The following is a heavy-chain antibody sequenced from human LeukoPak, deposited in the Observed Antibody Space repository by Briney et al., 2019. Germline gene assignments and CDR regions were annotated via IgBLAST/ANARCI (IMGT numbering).Heavy chain of an antibody. CDR1: GYTFTGYY. CDR2: INPNSGGT. D-gene: IGHD6-19*01. J-gene: IGHJ5*02. Sequence: GASVKVSCKASGYTFTGYYMHWVRQAPGQGLEWMGWINPNSGGTNYAQKFQGRVTMTRDTSISTAYMELSRLRSDDTAVYYCARDSDSSGRYEDSWFDPWGQGTLVTVSS. V-gene: IGHV1-2*02. CDR3: ARDSDSSGRYEDSWFDP.